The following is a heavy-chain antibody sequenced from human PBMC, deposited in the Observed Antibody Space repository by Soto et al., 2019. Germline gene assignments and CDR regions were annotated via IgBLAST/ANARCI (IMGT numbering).Heavy chain of an antibody. V-gene: IGHV3-30-3*01. Sequence: QVQLVESGGGVVQPGRSQRLSCAASGFTFSSYVMYWVRQAPGKGLEWVAVISYDGNNKYYADSVKGRFTISRDNSKNTLYLQMNSLRAEDTAVYYCARAGCDGGSCYTLVGLRYGMDVWGQGTTVTVSS. CDR3: ARAGCDGGSCYTLVGLRYGMDV. CDR1: GFTFSSYV. J-gene: IGHJ6*02. CDR2: ISYDGNNK. D-gene: IGHD2-15*01.